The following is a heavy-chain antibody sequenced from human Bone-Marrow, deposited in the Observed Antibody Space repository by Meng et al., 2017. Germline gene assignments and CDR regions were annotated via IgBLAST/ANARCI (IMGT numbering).Heavy chain of an antibody. J-gene: IGHJ3*02. CDR1: GFTFDDYA. D-gene: IGHD6-13*01. CDR3: AKTRQAAAAEGVLDAFDI. Sequence: GGSLRLSCAASGFTFDDYAMHWVRQAPGKGLEWVSGISWNSGSIGYADSVKGRFTISRDNAKNSLYLQMNSLRAEDTALYYCAKTRQAAAAEGVLDAFDIWGQGTMVTVSS. CDR2: ISWNSGSI. V-gene: IGHV3-9*01.